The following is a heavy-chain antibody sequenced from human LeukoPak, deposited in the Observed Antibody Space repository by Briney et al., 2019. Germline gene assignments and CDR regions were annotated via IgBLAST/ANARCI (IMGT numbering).Heavy chain of an antibody. D-gene: IGHD2-2*01. CDR3: AKDRERVLTSTSCSFDS. V-gene: IGHV3-30*02. J-gene: IGHJ4*01. Sequence: GGSLRLSCAASGFIFSSYGMHWVRQAPGKGLEWVTFIRYDGSDKYYADSVNGRFTTSRDNSKNTVYLQMNSLRAEDTAVYYCAKDRERVLTSTSCSFDSWGHGTLVTVSS. CDR1: GFIFSSYG. CDR2: IRYDGSDK.